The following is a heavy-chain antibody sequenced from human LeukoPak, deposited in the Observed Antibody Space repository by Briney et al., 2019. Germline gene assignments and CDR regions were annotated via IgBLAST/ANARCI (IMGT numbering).Heavy chain of an antibody. CDR2: IRYDGSNK. CDR1: GFTFSSYG. J-gene: IGHJ4*02. D-gene: IGHD3-10*01. Sequence: PGGSLRLSCAASGFTFSSYGMHWVRQAPGKGLEWVAFIRYDGSNKYYADSVKGRFTISRDNSKNTLYLQMNSLRAEDTVVYYCAKAEPIWFGETYAASELANFDYWGQGTLVTVSS. CDR3: AKAEPIWFGETYAASELANFDY. V-gene: IGHV3-30*02.